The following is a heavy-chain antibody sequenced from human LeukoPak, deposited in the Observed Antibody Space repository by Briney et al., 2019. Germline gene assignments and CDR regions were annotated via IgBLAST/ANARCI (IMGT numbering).Heavy chain of an antibody. Sequence: GGSLRLSCAASGFTFSNAWMSWVRQAPGKGLEWVGRIKSKTDGGTTDYAAPVKGRFTISRDDSKNTLYLQMNSLKTEDTAVYYCTSSRPYYDILTGPPHQREFDYWGQGTLVTVSS. CDR1: GFTFSNAW. CDR2: IKSKTDGGTT. J-gene: IGHJ4*02. D-gene: IGHD3-9*01. CDR3: TSSRPYYDILTGPPHQREFDY. V-gene: IGHV3-15*01.